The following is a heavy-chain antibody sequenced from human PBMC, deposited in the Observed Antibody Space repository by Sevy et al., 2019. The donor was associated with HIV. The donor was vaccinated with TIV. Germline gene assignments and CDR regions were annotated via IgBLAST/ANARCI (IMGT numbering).Heavy chain of an antibody. CDR1: GFTFSSYS. CDR3: ARDSLPPRYCSGGSCYPISGYYMDV. J-gene: IGHJ6*03. CDR2: ISSSSSYI. V-gene: IGHV3-21*01. Sequence: GSLRLSCAASGFTFSSYSMNWVRQAPGKGLEWVSSISSSSSYIYYADSVKGRFTISRDNAKNSLYLQMNSLRAEDTAVYYCARDSLPPRYCSGGSCYPISGYYMDVWGKGTTVTVSS. D-gene: IGHD2-15*01.